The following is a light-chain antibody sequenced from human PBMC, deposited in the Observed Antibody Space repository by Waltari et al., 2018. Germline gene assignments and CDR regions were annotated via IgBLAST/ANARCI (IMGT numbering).Light chain of an antibody. CDR2: AAS. V-gene: IGKV3-20*01. CDR3: QHYVNLPVT. CDR1: QCGRRAV. Sequence: EIVMTQSPGTLSLSPGERATLSCRASQCGRRAVAWYQQKPGQAPRLLIYAASTRATGVPDRFSGSGSGTDFNLTISRLDPEDFAVYYCQHYVNLPVTFGQGTKVEI. J-gene: IGKJ1*01.